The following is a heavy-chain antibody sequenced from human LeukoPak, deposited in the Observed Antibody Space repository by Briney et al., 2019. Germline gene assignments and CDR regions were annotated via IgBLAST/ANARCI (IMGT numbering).Heavy chain of an antibody. CDR1: GFTFSSNS. J-gene: IGHJ6*02. CDR3: ARVVYCSGGSCYPDYYGMDV. V-gene: IGHV3-21*01. D-gene: IGHD2-15*01. Sequence: GGSLRLSCAASGFTFSSNSMNWVRQAPGKGLEWVSSISSSSSYIYYADSVKGRFTISRDNAKNSLYLQMNSLRAEDTAVYYCARVVYCSGGSCYPDYYGMDVWGQGTTVTVSS. CDR2: ISSSSSYI.